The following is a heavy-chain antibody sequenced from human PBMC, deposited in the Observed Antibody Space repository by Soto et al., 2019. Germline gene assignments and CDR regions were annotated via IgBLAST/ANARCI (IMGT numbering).Heavy chain of an antibody. J-gene: IGHJ1*01. CDR3: ARDLDGLHDDTSGPFPRPG. CDR2: IYHSGTT. Sequence: KSSETLSLTCSVSGGSISTDGYYWSWIRQLPGKGLEWIGYIYHSGTTYHNPSLKSRLSMSVDTSKNQFSLNLSSVTVADTAVYYCARDLDGLHDDTSGPFPRPGWGQGTLVTVSS. D-gene: IGHD3-22*01. V-gene: IGHV4-31*03. CDR1: GGSISTDGYY.